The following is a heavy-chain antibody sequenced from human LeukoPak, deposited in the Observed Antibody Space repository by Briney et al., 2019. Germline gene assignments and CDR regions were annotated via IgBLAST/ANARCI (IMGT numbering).Heavy chain of an antibody. J-gene: IGHJ5*02. V-gene: IGHV4-59*12. CDR2: IYHSGST. Sequence: SETLSLTCTVSGGSISSYYWSWIRQPPGKGLEWIGEIYHSGSTNYNPSLKSRVTISVDKSKNQFSLKLSSVTAADTAVYYCASRPYYYDSSGYSWGQGTLVTVSS. CDR1: GGSISSYY. D-gene: IGHD3-22*01. CDR3: ASRPYYYDSSGYS.